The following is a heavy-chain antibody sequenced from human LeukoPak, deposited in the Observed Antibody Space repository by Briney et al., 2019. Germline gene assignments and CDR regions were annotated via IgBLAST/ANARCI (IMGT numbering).Heavy chain of an antibody. CDR3: ARGPLVVVAATPFDY. J-gene: IGHJ4*02. CDR1: GYTFTGYY. D-gene: IGHD2-15*01. CDR2: INPNSGGT. Sequence: ASVKVSCKASGYTFTGYYMHWVRQAPGQGLEWMGWINPNSGGTNYAQKFQGRVTMTRDTSISTAYMELGRLRSDDTAVYYCARGPLVVVAATPFDYWGQGTLVTVSS. V-gene: IGHV1-2*02.